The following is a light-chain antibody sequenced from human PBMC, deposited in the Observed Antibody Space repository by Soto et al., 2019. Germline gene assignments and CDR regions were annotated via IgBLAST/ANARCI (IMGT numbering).Light chain of an antibody. V-gene: IGLV2-23*01. Sequence: QSALTQPASVSGSPGQSITISCTGTSSDVGNYNLVSWYQQHPGKAPKLMIYEGSKRPSGVSNRFSGSKSGTTASLTISGLQAEDEADYYCCSYAGSSTPFVFGTGTKLTVL. CDR1: SSDVGNYNL. CDR2: EGS. CDR3: CSYAGSSTPFV. J-gene: IGLJ1*01.